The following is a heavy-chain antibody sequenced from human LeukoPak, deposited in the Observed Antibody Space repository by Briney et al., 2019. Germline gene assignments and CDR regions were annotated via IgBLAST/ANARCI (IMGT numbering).Heavy chain of an antibody. J-gene: IGHJ5*02. V-gene: IGHV4-39*01. D-gene: IGHD6-6*01. CDR1: GGSISSSSYY. CDR3: ARSIAARYQWFDP. CDR2: IYYSGST. Sequence: SETLSLTCTVSGGSISSSSYYWGWIRQPPGKGLEWIGSIYYSGSTYYNPSLKSRVTISVDTSKNQFSLKLSSVTAADTVVYYCARSIAARYQWFDPWGQGTLVTVSS.